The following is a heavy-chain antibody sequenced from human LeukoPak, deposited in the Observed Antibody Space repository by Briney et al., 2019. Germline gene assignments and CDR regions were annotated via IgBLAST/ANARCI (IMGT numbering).Heavy chain of an antibody. CDR3: TRHNYYGSGRNIDF. CDR1: GGSIDSSSYY. D-gene: IGHD3-10*01. CDR2: IYYSGTT. Sequence: SETLSLTCTVSGGSIDSSSYYWGWTRQPPGRGLEWIGIIYYSGTTSYNPSLKSRVAISADTSKNHFSLKLSSVTAADTAMYYCTRHNYYGSGRNIDFWGQGTLVTVCS. J-gene: IGHJ4*02. V-gene: IGHV4-39*02.